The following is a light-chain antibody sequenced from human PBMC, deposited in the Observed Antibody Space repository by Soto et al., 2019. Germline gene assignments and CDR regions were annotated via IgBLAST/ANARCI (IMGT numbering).Light chain of an antibody. CDR3: QQRSNWRLT. J-gene: IGKJ4*01. CDR1: QSVSSY. Sequence: EIVLTQSPATLSLSPGERATLSCRASQSVSSYLAWYQQKPGQAPRLLIYDASNRATGNTARFSGSGSGTDFTLTISSLEPEDFAVYYCQQRSNWRLTFGGGTKVEIK. V-gene: IGKV3-11*01. CDR2: DAS.